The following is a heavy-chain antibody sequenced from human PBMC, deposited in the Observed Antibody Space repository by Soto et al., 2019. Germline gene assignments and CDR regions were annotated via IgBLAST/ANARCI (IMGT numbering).Heavy chain of an antibody. V-gene: IGHV3-30*18. CDR1: GFTFSSYG. CDR3: AKGADGYGMDV. Sequence: QVQLVESGGGVVQPGRSLRLSCAASGFTFSSYGMHWVRQAPGKGLEWVAVISYDGSNKYYADSVKGRFTISRDNSKNTLYLQMNSLSAEATAVYYSAKGADGYGMDVWGQGTTVTVSS. CDR2: ISYDGSNK. J-gene: IGHJ6*02.